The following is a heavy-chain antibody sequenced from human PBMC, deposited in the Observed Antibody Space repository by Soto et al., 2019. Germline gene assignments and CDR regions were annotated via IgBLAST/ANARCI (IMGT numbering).Heavy chain of an antibody. V-gene: IGHV3-23*01. J-gene: IGHJ3*02. CDR1: GFTFSSYA. Sequence: GGSLRLSCAASGFTFSSYAMSWVRQAPGKGLEWVSAISGSGGSTYYADSVKGRFTISRDNSKNTLYLQMDSLRAEDTAVYYCAKSLRITMIVVVLDAFDIWGQGTMVTVSS. CDR3: AKSLRITMIVVVLDAFDI. D-gene: IGHD3-22*01. CDR2: ISGSGGST.